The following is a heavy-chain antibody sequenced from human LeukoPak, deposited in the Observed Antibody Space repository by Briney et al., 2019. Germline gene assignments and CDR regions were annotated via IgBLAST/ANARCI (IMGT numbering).Heavy chain of an antibody. J-gene: IGHJ3*02. D-gene: IGHD6-13*01. CDR1: GGSISSYY. CDR3: ARHVTGYSSSWYLGHDAFDI. V-gene: IGHV4-59*08. CDR2: IYYSGST. Sequence: SETLFLTCTVSGGSISSYYWSWIRQPPGKGLEWIGYIYYSGSTNYNPSLKSRVTISVDTSKNQFSLKLSSVTAADTAVYYCARHVTGYSSSWYLGHDAFDIWGQGTMVTVSS.